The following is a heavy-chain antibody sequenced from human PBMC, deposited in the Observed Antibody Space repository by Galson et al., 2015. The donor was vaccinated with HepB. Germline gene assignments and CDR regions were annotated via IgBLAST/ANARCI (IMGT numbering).Heavy chain of an antibody. CDR2: LSTSSNYI. D-gene: IGHD6-19*01. Sequence: SLRLSCAASGFTFSSYSMNWVRQAPGQGLEWVSSLSTSSNYIYYALSVKGRFTIFRDNAKNSLFLQMNSLRAEDTAVYYCARLREWLIMNDAFDMWGQGTMVTVSS. J-gene: IGHJ3*02. CDR1: GFTFSSYS. V-gene: IGHV3-21*01. CDR3: ARLREWLIMNDAFDM.